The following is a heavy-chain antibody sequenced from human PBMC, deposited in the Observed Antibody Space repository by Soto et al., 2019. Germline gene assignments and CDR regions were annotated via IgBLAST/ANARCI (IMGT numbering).Heavy chain of an antibody. CDR2: VSHSGNT. Sequence: SETLSLTCTVPGGSFTGHFWSWVRQPPGKGLEWIGEVSHSGNTKYYPSLRSRVTLSVDSSKNQISLALTSVTAADTAVYYCARAKFESTGWHQFDIWGQGTLVTVSS. D-gene: IGHD7-27*01. V-gene: IGHV4-34*01. J-gene: IGHJ4*02. CDR1: GGSFTGHF. CDR3: ARAKFESTGWHQFDI.